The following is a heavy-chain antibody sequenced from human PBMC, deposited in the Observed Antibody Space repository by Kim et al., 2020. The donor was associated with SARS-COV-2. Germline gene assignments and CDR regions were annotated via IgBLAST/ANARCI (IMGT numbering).Heavy chain of an antibody. V-gene: IGHV4-31*02. Sequence: PSLKSRVTISVDTSTNQFSLKLRSVTAADTAVYYCATLVNNFGSGSYYLNWGQGTLVTVSS. J-gene: IGHJ4*02. D-gene: IGHD3-10*01. CDR3: ATLVNNFGSGSYYLN.